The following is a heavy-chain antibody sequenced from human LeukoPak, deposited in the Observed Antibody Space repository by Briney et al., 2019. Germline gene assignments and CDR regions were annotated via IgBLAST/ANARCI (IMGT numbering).Heavy chain of an antibody. D-gene: IGHD1-26*01. CDR3: ARGPKWSGSYYYFDY. V-gene: IGHV1-8*01. J-gene: IGHJ4*02. CDR1: GYTFTSYD. CDR2: MNPNSGNT. Sequence: ASVKVSCKTSGYTFTSYDNNWVRHATGQGLEWMGWMNPNSGNTGYAQKFQGRVTITRNTSISTAYMELSSLRSEDTAVYYCARGPKWSGSYYYFDYWGQGTLVTVSS.